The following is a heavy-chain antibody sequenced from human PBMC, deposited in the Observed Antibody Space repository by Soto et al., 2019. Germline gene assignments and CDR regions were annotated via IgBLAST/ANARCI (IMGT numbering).Heavy chain of an antibody. CDR1: GGTFSSYA. D-gene: IGHD3-10*01. V-gene: IGHV1-69*12. Sequence: QVQLVQSGAEVKKPGSSVKVSCKASGGTFSSYAISWVRQAPGQGLEWMGGIIPIFGTANYAQKFQGRGTITAYESTSTAYMDLSSLRSENTAVYYCAAPYGSGSYYNGFDYWGQGTLVTVSS. CDR2: IIPIFGTA. CDR3: AAPYGSGSYYNGFDY. J-gene: IGHJ4*02.